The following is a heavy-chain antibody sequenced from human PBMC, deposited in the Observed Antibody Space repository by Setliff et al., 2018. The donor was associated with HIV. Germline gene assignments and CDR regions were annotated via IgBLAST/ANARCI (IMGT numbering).Heavy chain of an antibody. CDR1: GNTFTNYA. J-gene: IGHJ3*02. CDR2: INANTGNP. D-gene: IGHD3-22*01. CDR3: ARERGGVTMIVVVNDAFDI. V-gene: IGHV7-4-1*02. Sequence: ASVKVSCKASGNTFTNYAMNWVRQAPGQGLEWMGWINANTGNPMYAQGFTGRFVFSLDTSASTAYLQISSLKAEDTAVYYCARERGGVTMIVVVNDAFDIWGQGTMVTVSS.